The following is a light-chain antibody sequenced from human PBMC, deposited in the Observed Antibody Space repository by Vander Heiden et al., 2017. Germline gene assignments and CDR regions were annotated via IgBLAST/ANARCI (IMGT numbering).Light chain of an antibody. Sequence: EIVLTQSPATLSLSPGERAPLSCRASQSVSSYLAWYQQKPGQAPRLLIYDASNRATGIPARFSGSGSGTDFTFTISSLEPEDFAVYYCQQRSNWPSYTFGQGTKLEIK. V-gene: IGKV3-11*01. CDR3: QQRSNWPSYT. CDR1: QSVSSY. CDR2: DAS. J-gene: IGKJ2*01.